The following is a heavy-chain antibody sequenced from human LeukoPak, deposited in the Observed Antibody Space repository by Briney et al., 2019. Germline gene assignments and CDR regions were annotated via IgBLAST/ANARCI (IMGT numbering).Heavy chain of an antibody. CDR3: VRDGGTDWYDP. J-gene: IGHJ5*02. Sequence: PGGSLRLSCAASGFTISDYWMTWVRQAPGKGLEWVANIKQDASERTYVDSVKGRFTISRDNAKNSIFLQMNSLRVEDMATYYCVRDGGTDWYDPWGQGTLVSVSS. V-gene: IGHV3-7*01. CDR1: GFTISDYW. D-gene: IGHD3-16*01. CDR2: IKQDASER.